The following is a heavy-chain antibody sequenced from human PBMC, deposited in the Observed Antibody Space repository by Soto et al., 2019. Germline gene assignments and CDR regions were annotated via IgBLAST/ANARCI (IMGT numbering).Heavy chain of an antibody. CDR2: IIPILGIA. Sequence: QVQLVQSGAEVKKPGSSVKVSCKASGGTFSSYTISWVRQAPGQGLEWMGRIIPILGIANYAQKFQGRVTINADKSTSTAYMELSSLRSEDTAVYYCARVFSSSWYYDYWGQGTLVTVSS. CDR3: ARVFSSSWYYDY. V-gene: IGHV1-69*02. CDR1: GGTFSSYT. D-gene: IGHD6-13*01. J-gene: IGHJ4*02.